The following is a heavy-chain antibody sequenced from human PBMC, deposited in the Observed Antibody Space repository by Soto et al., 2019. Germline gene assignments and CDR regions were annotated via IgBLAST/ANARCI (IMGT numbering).Heavy chain of an antibody. J-gene: IGHJ6*02. V-gene: IGHV1-69*06. D-gene: IGHD3-3*01. Sequence: SVKVSCKASGGTFSSYAISWVRQAPGQGLEWMGGIIPIFGTANYAQKFQGRVTITADKSTSTAYMELSSLRSEDTAVYYCARDGRDDFWTGWGMDVWGQGTTVTVSS. CDR3: ARDGRDDFWTGWGMDV. CDR1: GGTFSSYA. CDR2: IIPIFGTA.